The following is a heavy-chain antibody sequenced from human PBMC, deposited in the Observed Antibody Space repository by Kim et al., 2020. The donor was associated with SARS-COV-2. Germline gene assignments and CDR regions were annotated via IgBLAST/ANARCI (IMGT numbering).Heavy chain of an antibody. CDR2: ISYDGSNK. CDR3: AKVQYSSGWMYGMDV. Sequence: GGSLRLSCAASGFTFSSYGMHWVRQAPGKGLEWVAVISYDGSNKYYADSVKGRFTISRDNSKNTLYLQMNILRAEDTAVYYCAKVQYSSGWMYGMDVWG. D-gene: IGHD6-19*01. CDR1: GFTFSSYG. J-gene: IGHJ6*02. V-gene: IGHV3-30*18.